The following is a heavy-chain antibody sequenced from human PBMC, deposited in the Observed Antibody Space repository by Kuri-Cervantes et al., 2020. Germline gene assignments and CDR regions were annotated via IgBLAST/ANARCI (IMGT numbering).Heavy chain of an antibody. CDR1: GGSISSYY. CDR2: IYTSGST. CDR3: AVSERYGSDPTGVDY. Sequence: SETLSLTCTVSGGSISSYYWSWIRQPAGKGLEWIGRIYTSGSTNYNPSLKSRVTMSVDTSKNQFSLKLSSVTAADTAVYYCAVSERYGSDPTGVDYWGQGTLVTVSS. V-gene: IGHV4-4*07. J-gene: IGHJ4*02. D-gene: IGHD3-10*01.